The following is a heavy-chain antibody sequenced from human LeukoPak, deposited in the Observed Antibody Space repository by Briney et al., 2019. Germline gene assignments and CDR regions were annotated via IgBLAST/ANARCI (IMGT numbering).Heavy chain of an antibody. Sequence: GGSLRLSCAASGFTFSDYYMSWIRQAPGKGLEWVSYISSSGSTICYADSVKGRFTISRDNAKNSLYLQMNSLRAEDTAVYYCARVSHATTDFDYWGQGTLVTVSS. D-gene: IGHD1-26*01. CDR3: ARVSHATTDFDY. CDR1: GFTFSDYY. V-gene: IGHV3-11*04. J-gene: IGHJ4*02. CDR2: ISSSGSTI.